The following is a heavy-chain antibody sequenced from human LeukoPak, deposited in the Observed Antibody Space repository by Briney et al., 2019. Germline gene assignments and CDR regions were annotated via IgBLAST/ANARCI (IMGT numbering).Heavy chain of an antibody. CDR1: GFTFNSYG. J-gene: IGHJ4*02. CDR3: AKGRGDYGDYAGPFDY. Sequence: PGGSLRLSCAASGFTFNSYGMHWVRQPPGKGLEWVTFIRYDGSTKHYADSVEGRFTISRDNSKNTLYLQMNSLRVDDTAVYYCAKGRGDYGDYAGPFDYWGQGTLVTVSS. V-gene: IGHV3-30*02. D-gene: IGHD4-17*01. CDR2: IRYDGSTK.